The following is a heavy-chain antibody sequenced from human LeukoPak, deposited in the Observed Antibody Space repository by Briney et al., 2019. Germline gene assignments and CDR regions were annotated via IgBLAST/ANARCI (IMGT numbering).Heavy chain of an antibody. V-gene: IGHV4-59*01. CDR1: GGSISSYY. D-gene: IGHD4-11*01. CDR3: ARATSNKGGRFDY. CDR2: IYYSGST. Sequence: SETLSLPCSVSGGSISSYYWSWIRQPPGKGLEGIGDIYYSGSTKYNPSLTSRVTISVDTSKNQSSLRLSSVTAADTAIYYCARATSNKGGRFDYWGQGTLVTVSS. J-gene: IGHJ4*02.